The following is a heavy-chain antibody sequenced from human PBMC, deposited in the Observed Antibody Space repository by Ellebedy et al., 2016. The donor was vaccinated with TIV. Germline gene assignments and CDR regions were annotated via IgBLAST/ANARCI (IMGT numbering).Heavy chain of an antibody. CDR1: GYSFTSYW. J-gene: IGHJ5*02. V-gene: IGHV5-10-1*01. CDR3: ARGGSSGIYWFGP. Sequence: GGSLRLSCKGSGYSFTSYWISWVRQVPGKGLQWMGRIDPSDSYTNYSPSFQGHVSISADKSISTAYLQWRSLKASDTAMYYCARGGSSGIYWFGPWGQGTPVTVSS. CDR2: IDPSDSYT. D-gene: IGHD6-25*01.